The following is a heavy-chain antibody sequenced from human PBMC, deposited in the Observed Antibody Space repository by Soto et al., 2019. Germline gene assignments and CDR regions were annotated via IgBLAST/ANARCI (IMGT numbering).Heavy chain of an antibody. Sequence: EVQLVESGGGLVKPGGSLRLSCVASGFTFTNAWMSWVRQAPGKGLEWVGRIKTKTDGGTTDYAAPVKGRVTIARDDSKNTLYRRMNTRNTANLAVYYFATEYINYYYGMDVWGQGTTVTVSS. D-gene: IGHD1-1*01. V-gene: IGHV3-15*01. CDR3: ATEYINYYYGMDV. J-gene: IGHJ6*02. CDR1: GFTFTNAW. CDR2: IKTKTDGGTT.